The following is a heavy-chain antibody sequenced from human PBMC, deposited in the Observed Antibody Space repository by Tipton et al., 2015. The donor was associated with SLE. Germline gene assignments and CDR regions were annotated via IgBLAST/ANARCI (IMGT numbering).Heavy chain of an antibody. CDR1: GDSVSSDNAA. D-gene: IGHD5-18*01. V-gene: IGHV6-1*01. CDR2: TYYRSKWYD. Sequence: GLVKPSQTLSLTCAISGDSVSSDNAAWNWIRQSPSGGLEWLGRTYYRSKWYDDYAVSAKSRITINPDTSKNQFSLQLKSVSPEDTAVYYCARHGLGFSYAVMDVWGKGTTVTVPS. CDR3: ARHGLGFSYAVMDV. J-gene: IGHJ6*03.